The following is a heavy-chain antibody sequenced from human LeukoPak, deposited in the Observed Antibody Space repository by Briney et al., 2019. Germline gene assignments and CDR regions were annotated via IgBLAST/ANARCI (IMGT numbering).Heavy chain of an antibody. CDR1: GGSISSYY. J-gene: IGHJ3*02. CDR2: IYDSGST. V-gene: IGHV4-59*08. Sequence: SETLSLTCTVSGGSISSYYWSWIRQPPGKGLEWIAYIYDSGSTNYNPSLESRVAISVDTSKNQFSLKLRSVTAADTAVYYCARTYSSSWYSAFDIWGQGTMVTVSS. CDR3: ARTYSSSWYSAFDI. D-gene: IGHD6-13*01.